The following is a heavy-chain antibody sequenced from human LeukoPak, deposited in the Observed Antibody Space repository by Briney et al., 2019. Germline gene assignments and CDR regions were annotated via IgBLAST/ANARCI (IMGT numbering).Heavy chain of an antibody. CDR3: AKDIGSYYDY. CDR1: GFNFRNYG. V-gene: IGHV3-23*01. CDR2: ITGSGDIT. D-gene: IGHD3-10*01. Sequence: HSGGSLRLSCAASGFNFRNYGMSWVRQAPGKGLEWVSVITGSGDITYYADSVKGRFTISRDNSKNMLYLQMNSLRAEDTAVYYCAKDIGSYYDYWGQGILVTVSS. J-gene: IGHJ4*02.